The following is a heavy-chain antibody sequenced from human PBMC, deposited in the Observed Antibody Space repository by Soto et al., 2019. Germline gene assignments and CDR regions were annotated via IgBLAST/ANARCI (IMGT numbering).Heavy chain of an antibody. CDR3: AKGDNLGPKTGYAFDP. Sequence: SQTLSLTCAISGDSVSSNTGSWNWIRQSPSRCLEWLGRTYFRSKWYNDYAVSVKSRIIINPDTSNNQFSLQLNSVTPEDTAVYFCAKGDNLGPKTGYAFDPWGQGIMVTV. J-gene: IGHJ5*02. V-gene: IGHV6-1*01. CDR2: TYFRSKWYN. D-gene: IGHD5-12*01. CDR1: GDSVSSNTGS.